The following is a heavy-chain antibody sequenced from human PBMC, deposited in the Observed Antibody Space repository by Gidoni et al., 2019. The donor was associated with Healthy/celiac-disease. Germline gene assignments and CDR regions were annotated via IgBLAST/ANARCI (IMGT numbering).Heavy chain of an antibody. CDR2: IFSNDEK. Sequence: HVTLTESGPVLVTPTATLTLTSTVSGFSLSNARMGVSWIRHPPGKALEWVAHIFSNDEKAYSTSLKSRVTISKDTSKSQVVLTMTNMDPVDTATDYCARIRVSSGWYYYGMDVWGQGTTVTVSS. J-gene: IGHJ6*02. CDR3: ARIRVSSGWYYYGMDV. D-gene: IGHD6-19*01. CDR1: GFSLSNARMG. V-gene: IGHV2-26*01.